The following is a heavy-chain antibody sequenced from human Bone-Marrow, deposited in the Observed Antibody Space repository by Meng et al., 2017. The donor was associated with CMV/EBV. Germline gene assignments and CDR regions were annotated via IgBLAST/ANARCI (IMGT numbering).Heavy chain of an antibody. CDR2: MNPNSGNT. CDR3: AIGSPTAMATYYYYGMDV. V-gene: IGHV1-8*01. Sequence: ASVKVSCKASGYTFTSYDINWVRQATGQGLEWMGWMNPNSGNTGYAQKFQGRVTMTRNTSISTAYMELSSLRSEDTAVYYCAIGSPTAMATYYYYGMDVWGQWTTVNVSS. J-gene: IGHJ6*02. D-gene: IGHD5-18*01. CDR1: GYTFTSYD.